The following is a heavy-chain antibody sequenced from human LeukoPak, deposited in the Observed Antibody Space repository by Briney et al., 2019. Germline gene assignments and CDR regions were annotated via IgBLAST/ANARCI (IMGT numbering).Heavy chain of an antibody. V-gene: IGHV3-30*04. Sequence: GGPLRLSCAASRFPFSNYAMHWVRQAPGKGLAWVAFMSYVGTDTNYADSVKGRFTISRDDSKNTVYLLMSSLRVEDTAVYYCARDEGTDFDYWGQGTLVTVSS. CDR2: MSYVGTDT. J-gene: IGHJ4*02. CDR1: RFPFSNYA. CDR3: ARDEGTDFDY.